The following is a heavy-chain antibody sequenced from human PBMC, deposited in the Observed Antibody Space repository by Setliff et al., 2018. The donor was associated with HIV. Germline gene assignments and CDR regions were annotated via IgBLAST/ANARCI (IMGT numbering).Heavy chain of an antibody. CDR2: YHYSGST. CDR1: GDSISSGGHY. CDR3: ARGGSSSPNWFDP. V-gene: IGHV4-39*01. J-gene: IGHJ5*02. Sequence: SETLSLTCSVSGDSISSGGHYWSWIRQSPGKGLEWIGSYHYSGSTSYNPSLRSRVTISADTSKNQFSLKLSSVTAADTAVYYCARGGSSSPNWFDPWGQGTLVTVSS. D-gene: IGHD6-13*01.